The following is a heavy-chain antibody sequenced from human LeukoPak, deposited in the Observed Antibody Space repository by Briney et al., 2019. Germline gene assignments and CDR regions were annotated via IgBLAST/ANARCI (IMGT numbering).Heavy chain of an antibody. D-gene: IGHD3-10*01. CDR3: ARAGSWSSIGGCGY. CDR1: GYSFSSYY. CDR2: IIPTSGDT. Sequence: GASVKVSCKASGYSFSSYYMDWVRQAPGQGLEWMGLIIPTSGDTRFAQKFQGRVTLTRDTSSSTVYMEVSGLRSEDTAIYYCARAGSWSSIGGCGYWGQGTLVTVSS. V-gene: IGHV1-46*01. J-gene: IGHJ4*02.